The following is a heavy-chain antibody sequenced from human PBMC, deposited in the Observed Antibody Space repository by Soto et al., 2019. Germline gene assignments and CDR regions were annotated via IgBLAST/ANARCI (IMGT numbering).Heavy chain of an antibody. Sequence: GSLRLSCAASGFTFSSYAMHWVRQAPGKGLEWVAVISYDGSNKYYADSVKGRFTISRDNSKNTLYLQMNSLRAEDTAVYYCARVSDSSGYNYWGQGTLVTVSS. CDR2: ISYDGSNK. V-gene: IGHV3-30-3*01. J-gene: IGHJ4*02. CDR3: ARVSDSSGYNY. D-gene: IGHD3-22*01. CDR1: GFTFSSYA.